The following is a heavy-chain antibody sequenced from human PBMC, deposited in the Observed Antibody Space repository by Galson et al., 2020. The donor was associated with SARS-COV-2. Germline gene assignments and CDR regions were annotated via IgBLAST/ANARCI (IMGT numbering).Heavy chain of an antibody. CDR2: ISDDGRRE. J-gene: IGHJ2*01. Sequence: GESLKISCAASGFAFGGYAIHWVRQVPGKGLEWVAVISDDGRREYYADSVKGRFSLSRDNSKNMVYLRVRNVRDEDTSVYYCVKEAQGNAYGFFWYFDLWGRGTQVTVSS. CDR3: VKEAQGNAYGFFWYFDL. V-gene: IGHV3-30-3*02. CDR1: GFAFGGYA. D-gene: IGHD4-17*01.